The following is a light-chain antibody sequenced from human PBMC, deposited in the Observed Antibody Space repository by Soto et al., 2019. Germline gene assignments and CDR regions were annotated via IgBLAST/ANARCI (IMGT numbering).Light chain of an antibody. J-gene: IGKJ1*01. CDR2: GAS. Sequence: EIVLTQSPGTLSLSPGERATLSCRASQSVSSSYLAWYQQKPGQAPRLLIYGASRRATGIPARFSGSGSETDFTLTISRLEPEDFAVYYCQQYGSLPWTFGQGTKVEIK. CDR1: QSVSSSY. V-gene: IGKV3-20*01. CDR3: QQYGSLPWT.